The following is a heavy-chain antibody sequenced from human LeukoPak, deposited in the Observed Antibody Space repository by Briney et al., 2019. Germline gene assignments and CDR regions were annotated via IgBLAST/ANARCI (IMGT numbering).Heavy chain of an antibody. CDR1: GYSFTSYW. J-gene: IGHJ4*02. V-gene: IGHV5-51*01. CDR3: ARWGTTVTVRPRALETRTDY. Sequence: PGESLKISCKGSGYSFTSYWIGWVRQMPGKGLEWMGIIYPGDSDTRYSPSFQGQITISADKSISTAYLQWSSLKASDTAMYYCARWGTTVTVRPRALETRTDYWGQGTLVTVSS. CDR2: IYPGDSDT. D-gene: IGHD4-11*01.